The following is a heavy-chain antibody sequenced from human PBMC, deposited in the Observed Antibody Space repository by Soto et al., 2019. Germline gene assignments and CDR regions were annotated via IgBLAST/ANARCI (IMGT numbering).Heavy chain of an antibody. J-gene: IGHJ6*02. Sequence: SETLSLTCTVSGGSISSGDYYWSWIRQPPGKGLEWIGYIYYSGSTYYNPSLKSRVTISVDTSKNQFSLKLSSATAADTAVYYCARALIIPPYYYYYGMDVWGQGTTVTVSS. CDR1: GGSISSGDYY. CDR3: ARALIIPPYYYYYGMDV. CDR2: IYYSGST. V-gene: IGHV4-30-4*01. D-gene: IGHD2-21*01.